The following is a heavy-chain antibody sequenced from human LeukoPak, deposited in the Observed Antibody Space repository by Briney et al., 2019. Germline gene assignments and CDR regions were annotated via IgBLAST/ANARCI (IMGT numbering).Heavy chain of an antibody. J-gene: IGHJ4*02. V-gene: IGHV1-69*13. D-gene: IGHD3-10*01. CDR1: GGTFISYA. Sequence: SVKVSCKASGGTFISYAISWVRQAPGQGLEWMGGIIPIFGTANYAQKFQGRVTITADESTSTAYMELSSLRSEDTAVYYCARDLGNYYGSGSYYYWGQGTLVTVSS. CDR3: ARDLGNYYGSGSYYY. CDR2: IIPIFGTA.